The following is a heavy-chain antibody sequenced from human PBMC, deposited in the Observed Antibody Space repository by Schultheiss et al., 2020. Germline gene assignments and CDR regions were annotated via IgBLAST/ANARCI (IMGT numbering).Heavy chain of an antibody. CDR2: ISGSGGST. D-gene: IGHD4-17*01. CDR1: GFTFSSYA. CDR3: AKDLDYGDYPDAFDI. J-gene: IGHJ3*02. V-gene: IGHV3-23*01. Sequence: GGSLRLSCAASGFTFSSYAMSWVRQAPGKGLEWVSAISGSGGSTYYADSVKGRFTISRDNSKNTLFLQMNSLRAEDTAVYYCAKDLDYGDYPDAFDIWGQGTMVTVSS.